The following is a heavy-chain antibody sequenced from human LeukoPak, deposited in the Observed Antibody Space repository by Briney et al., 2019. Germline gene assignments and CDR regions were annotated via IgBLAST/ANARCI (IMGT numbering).Heavy chain of an antibody. D-gene: IGHD3-3*01. CDR1: GFTFSSYE. CDR2: ISSSGSTI. J-gene: IGHJ2*01. V-gene: IGHV3-48*03. CDR3: AREACLEWLLLPGCFDL. Sequence: GGSLRLSCAASGFTFSSYEMNWVRQAPGKGLEWVSYISSSGSTIYYADSVKGRFIISRDNAKNSLYLQMNSLRAEDTAVYYCAREACLEWLLLPGCFDLWGRGTLVTVSS.